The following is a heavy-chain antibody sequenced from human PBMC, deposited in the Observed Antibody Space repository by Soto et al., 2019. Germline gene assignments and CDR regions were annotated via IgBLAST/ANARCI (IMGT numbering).Heavy chain of an antibody. CDR2: IISGGSRV. CDR3: ARERTSKGGMDV. V-gene: IGHV3-74*01. CDR1: GFTFSNDW. J-gene: IGHJ6*02. Sequence: LRLSCAASGFTFSNDWMNWVRQGPGKGLEWVSRIISGGSRVSYADSVKGRFTIARDNAKNTLYLEMHSLTAEDTAVYYCARERTSKGGMDVWGQGTTVTVSS.